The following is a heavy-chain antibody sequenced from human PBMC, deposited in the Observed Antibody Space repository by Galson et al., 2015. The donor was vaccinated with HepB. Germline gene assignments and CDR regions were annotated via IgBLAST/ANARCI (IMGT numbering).Heavy chain of an antibody. Sequence: SLRLSCAASGFTVSSNYMSWVRQAPGKGLEWVSAIYSGGSTYYADSVKGRFTISRDNSKNTLYLQMNSLRAEDTAVYYCARGGRQLVFDYWGQGTLVTVSS. CDR1: GFTVSSNY. D-gene: IGHD6-13*01. V-gene: IGHV3-53*01. J-gene: IGHJ4*02. CDR3: ARGGRQLVFDY. CDR2: IYSGGST.